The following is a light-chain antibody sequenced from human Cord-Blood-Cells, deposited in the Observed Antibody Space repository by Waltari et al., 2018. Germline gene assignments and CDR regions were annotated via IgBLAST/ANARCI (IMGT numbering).Light chain of an antibody. Sequence: DIQMTQSLSFLSASVGDRVTITCRAIQSISSYLNWYQQKPGKAPKPLIYAASSLQSGVPSRFSGSGAGTDFTLAISSLQPEDFAAYYCQQSYSTPLTFGGGTKVEIK. CDR1: QSISSY. V-gene: IGKV1-39*01. J-gene: IGKJ4*01. CDR2: AAS. CDR3: QQSYSTPLT.